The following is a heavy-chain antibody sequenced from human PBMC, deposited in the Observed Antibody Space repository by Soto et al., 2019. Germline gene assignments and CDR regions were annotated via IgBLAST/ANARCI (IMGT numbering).Heavy chain of an antibody. CDR1: GGSVSGRNW. CDR3: ARLIYDSRLNYFYFDF. V-gene: IGHV4-4*02. J-gene: IGHJ4*02. Sequence: SETLSLTCVVSGGSVSGRNWWSWVRQAPGKGLEWIGEVFHSGDTTYTPSLRSRVTISVDKSKNQFSLKLNSVTAADTAVYYCARLIYDSRLNYFYFDFWGQGTLVTVSS. CDR2: VFHSGDT. D-gene: IGHD3-22*01.